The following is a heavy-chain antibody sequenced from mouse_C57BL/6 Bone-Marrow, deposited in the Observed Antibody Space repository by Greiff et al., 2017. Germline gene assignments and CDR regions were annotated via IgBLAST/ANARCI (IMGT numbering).Heavy chain of an antibody. Sequence: VQLQQSGAELVRPGSSVKLSCKASGYTFTSYWMHWVKQRPIQGLEWIGNIDPSDSETHYNQKFKDKATLTVDKSSSTAYMQLSSRTAEDAAVYYCASDGGGYGSFDYWGQGTALTVSS. CDR2: IDPSDSET. CDR3: ASDGGGYGSFDY. D-gene: IGHD3-1*01. J-gene: IGHJ2*01. V-gene: IGHV1-52*01. CDR1: GYTFTSYW.